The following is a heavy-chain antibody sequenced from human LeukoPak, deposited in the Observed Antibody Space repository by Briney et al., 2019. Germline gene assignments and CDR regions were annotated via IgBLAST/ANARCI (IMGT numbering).Heavy chain of an antibody. J-gene: IGHJ4*02. V-gene: IGHV3-30-3*01. CDR2: ISYDGSNK. D-gene: IGHD3-9*01. CDR3: ARLDLAISHT. CDR1: GFTFSSYA. Sequence: GGSLGLSCAASGFTFSSYAMHWVRQAPGKGLEWVAVISYDGSNKYYADSVKGRFTISRDNSKNTLYLQMNSLGAEDTAVYYCARLDLAISHTWGQGTLVTVSS.